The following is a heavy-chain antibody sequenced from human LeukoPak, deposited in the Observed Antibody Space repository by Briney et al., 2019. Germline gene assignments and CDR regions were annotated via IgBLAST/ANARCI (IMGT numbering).Heavy chain of an antibody. CDR3: AKPGEEDFWSGYHYFDY. J-gene: IGHJ4*02. V-gene: IGHV3-23*01. CDR1: GFTFSSYA. CDR2: ISGSGGST. D-gene: IGHD3-3*01. Sequence: GGSLRLSCAASGFTFSSYAMSLVRQAPGKGLEWVSAISGSGGSTYYADSVKGRFTISRDNSKNTLYLQMNSLRAEDTAVYYCAKPGEEDFWSGYHYFDYWGQGTLVTVSS.